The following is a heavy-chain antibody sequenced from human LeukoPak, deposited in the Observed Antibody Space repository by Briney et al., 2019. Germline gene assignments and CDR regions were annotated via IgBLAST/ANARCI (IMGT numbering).Heavy chain of an antibody. D-gene: IGHD3-3*01. J-gene: IGHJ4*02. CDR3: ARGSLYGNYVDY. CDR2: INPNSGGT. V-gene: IGHV1-2*02. Sequence: ASVKVSCKASGYTFTGYYMHWVRQAPGQGLEWMGWINPNSGGTSYPQKFQDRVTMTRDTSISTAYMELSRLRSDDTAVYYCARGSLYGNYVDYWGQGTLVTVSS. CDR1: GYTFTGYY.